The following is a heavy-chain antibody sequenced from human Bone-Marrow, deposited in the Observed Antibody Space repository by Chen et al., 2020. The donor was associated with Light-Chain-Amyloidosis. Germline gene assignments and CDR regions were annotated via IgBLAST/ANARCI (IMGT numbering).Heavy chain of an antibody. D-gene: IGHD3-9*01. CDR1: GFAFSSYA. J-gene: IGHJ3*02. CDR3: AKDRSYDDILPGYPADAFDI. V-gene: IGHV3-23*04. CDR2: LSGGGGSR. Sequence: EVQLVESGGGLLQRGGSLRLSCAASGFAFSSYAMSWVRQAPGKGLEWVSTLSGGGGSRCYGDSVEGRLTISRENSKNALFLQMNSLRAEDTAVYYCAKDRSYDDILPGYPADAFDIWGQGTMVTVSS.